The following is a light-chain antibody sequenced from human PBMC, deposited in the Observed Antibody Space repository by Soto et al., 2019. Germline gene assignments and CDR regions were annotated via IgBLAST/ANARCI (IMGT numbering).Light chain of an antibody. CDR3: QQYNSSLFT. V-gene: IGKV1-5*01. CDR1: QSISSW. CDR2: DAS. Sequence: DIQMTQSPSTLSASVGDRVTITCRASQSISSWLAWYQQKPGKAPKLLIYDASSLESGVPSRFSGSESGTELTLNISSLQPDDYATNCSQQYNSSLFTFGPGTNVDIK. J-gene: IGKJ3*01.